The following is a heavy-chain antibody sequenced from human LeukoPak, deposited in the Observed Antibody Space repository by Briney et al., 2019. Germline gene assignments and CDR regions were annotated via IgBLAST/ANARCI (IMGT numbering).Heavy chain of an antibody. J-gene: IGHJ4*02. CDR2: ISSSSSYI. CDR3: ARVDCSGGSCYSPFDY. V-gene: IGHV3-21*01. D-gene: IGHD2-15*01. CDR1: GFTFSSYS. Sequence: GRSLRLSCAASGFTFSSYSMNWVRQAPGKGLEWVSSISSSSSYIYYADSVKGRFTISRDNAKNSLYLQMNSLRAEDTAVYYCARVDCSGGSCYSPFDYWGQGTLVTVSS.